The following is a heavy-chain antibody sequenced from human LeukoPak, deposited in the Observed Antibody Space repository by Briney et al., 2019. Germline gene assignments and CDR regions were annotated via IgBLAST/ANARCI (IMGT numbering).Heavy chain of an antibody. D-gene: IGHD6-13*01. CDR1: GFPFSSYA. J-gene: IGHJ4*02. Sequence: GGSLRLSCAASGFPFSSYAMSWVRQAPGKGLEWVSAISSSGGSTNYADSVKGRFTISRDNSKNTLYLQMNSLRAEDTAVYYCAKTRPLDSSSWSHGDYWGQGTLVTVSS. CDR3: AKTRPLDSSSWSHGDY. V-gene: IGHV3-23*01. CDR2: ISSSGGST.